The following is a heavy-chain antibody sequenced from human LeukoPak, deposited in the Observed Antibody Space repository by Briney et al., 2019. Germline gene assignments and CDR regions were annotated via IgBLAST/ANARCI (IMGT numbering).Heavy chain of an antibody. V-gene: IGHV1-18*01. CDR3: ARVTQTDYDFDY. CDR1: GYTFTSYG. CDR2: ISAYNGNT. J-gene: IGHJ4*02. D-gene: IGHD4-17*01. Sequence: GASVKVSCKASGYTFTSYGISWVRQAPGQGLEWMGWISAYNGNTDYAQKLQGRVAMTTDTSTSTAYMELRSLRSDDTAVYYCARVTQTDYDFDYWGQGTLVTVSS.